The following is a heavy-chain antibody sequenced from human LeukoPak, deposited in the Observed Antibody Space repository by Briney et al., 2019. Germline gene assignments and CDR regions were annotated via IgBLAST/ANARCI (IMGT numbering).Heavy chain of an antibody. CDR1: GYTFTSYG. J-gene: IGHJ5*02. D-gene: IGHD2-2*01. Sequence: ASVKVSCKASGYTFTSYGISWVRQAPGQGPEWMGWISAYNGNTNYAQKLQGRVTMTTDTSTSTAYMELRSLRSDDTTVYYCARLRYCSSTSCYHWFDPWGQGTLVTVSS. CDR3: ARLRYCSSTSCYHWFDP. V-gene: IGHV1-18*01. CDR2: ISAYNGNT.